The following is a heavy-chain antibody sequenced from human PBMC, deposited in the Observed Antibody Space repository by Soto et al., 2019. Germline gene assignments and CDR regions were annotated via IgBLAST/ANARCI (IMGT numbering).Heavy chain of an antibody. V-gene: IGHV3-23*01. CDR1: GFTFSSYA. D-gene: IGHD6-6*01. Sequence: EVQLLESGGGLVQPGGSLRLSCAASGFTFSSYAMSWVRQAPGQGLEWVSAISGSGGSTYYADSVKGRFTISRDNSKNTLYLQMNSLRAEDTAVYYCAKVSSSIGRKWHFDLWGRGTLVTVSS. CDR2: ISGSGGST. J-gene: IGHJ2*01. CDR3: AKVSSSIGRKWHFDL.